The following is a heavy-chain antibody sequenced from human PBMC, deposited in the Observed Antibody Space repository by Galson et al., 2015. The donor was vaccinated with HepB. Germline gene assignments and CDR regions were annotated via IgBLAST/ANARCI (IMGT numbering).Heavy chain of an antibody. CDR2: ISGSGGST. D-gene: IGHD3-10*01. CDR3: AKNVLLWFGALHGMDV. Sequence: SLRLSCAASGFTFSSYAMSWVRQAPGKGLEWVSAISGSGGSTYYADSVKGRFTISRDNSKNTLYLQMNSLRAEDTAVYYCAKNVLLWFGALHGMDVWGQGTTVTVSS. CDR1: GFTFSSYA. J-gene: IGHJ6*02. V-gene: IGHV3-23*01.